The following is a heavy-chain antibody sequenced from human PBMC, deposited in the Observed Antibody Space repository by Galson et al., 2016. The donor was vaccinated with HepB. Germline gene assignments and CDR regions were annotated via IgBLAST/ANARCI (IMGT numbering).Heavy chain of an antibody. D-gene: IGHD1-26*01. CDR2: TNNDGTST. CDR1: GFTFGSYW. V-gene: IGHV3-74*01. J-gene: IGHJ4*02. CDR3: ARDPGSFFDY. Sequence: PGESLRLSCAASGFTFGSYWMHWVRQAPGKGLEWVSRTNNDGTSTTYADSVKGRFTISRDNTKNTLYLHMDTLRPEDTALYHCARDPGSFFDYWGQGSLVTVSS.